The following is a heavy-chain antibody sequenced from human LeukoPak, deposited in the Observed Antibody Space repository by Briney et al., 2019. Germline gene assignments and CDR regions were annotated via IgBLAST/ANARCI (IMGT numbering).Heavy chain of an antibody. CDR3: ATDGIEGVTVFDY. CDR2: ISPSSSYI. V-gene: IGHV3-21*01. J-gene: IGHJ4*02. Sequence: GGSLRLSCAASGFTFSDYTMSWVRQAPGKGLEWVSSISPSSSYIYYADSLKGRITISRDNAKNSLYLHMNSLRAEDTAVYYCATDGIEGVTVFDYWGQGTLVTVSS. CDR1: GFTFSDYT. D-gene: IGHD1-26*01.